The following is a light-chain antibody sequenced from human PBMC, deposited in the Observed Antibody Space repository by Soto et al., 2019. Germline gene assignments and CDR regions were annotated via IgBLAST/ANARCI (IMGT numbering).Light chain of an antibody. J-gene: IGKJ1*01. Sequence: DIQMTESPSTLAPSVGDRVPITCRASQSIIIWLPWYQQKPGKAQKXXLXDASSLESGVPSRFCGNVSGTEFTLTISSLQPDEGATYYFQQYKSYGSFGQGTKV. CDR1: QSIIIW. CDR2: DAS. CDR3: QQYKSYGS. V-gene: IGKV1-5*01.